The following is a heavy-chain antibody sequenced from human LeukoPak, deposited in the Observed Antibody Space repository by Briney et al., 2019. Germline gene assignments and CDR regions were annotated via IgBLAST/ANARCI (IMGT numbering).Heavy chain of an antibody. CDR1: GFTFSSYE. V-gene: IGHV3-30-3*01. CDR2: ISYDGSNK. D-gene: IGHD1-14*01. Sequence: GGSLRLSCAASGFTFSSYEMNWVRQAPGKGLEWVAVISYDGSNKYYADSVKGRFTISRDNSKNTLYLQMNSLRAEDTAVYYCARDLDGTMHDGDYWGQGTLVTVSS. CDR3: ARDLDGTMHDGDY. J-gene: IGHJ4*02.